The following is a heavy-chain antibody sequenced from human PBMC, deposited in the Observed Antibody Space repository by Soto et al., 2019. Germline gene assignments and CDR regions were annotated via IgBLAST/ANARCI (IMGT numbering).Heavy chain of an antibody. CDR3: ARASQTTVGISLFYYGMDV. V-gene: IGHV4-31*03. CDR1: GGSISSCGYY. CDR2: IYYSGST. J-gene: IGHJ6*02. D-gene: IGHD4-17*01. Sequence: PSETLSLTCTVSGGSISSCGYYWSWIRQHPGKGLEWIGYIYYSGSTYYNPSLTSRVTISVDTSKNQFSLKLSSVTAADTAVYYCARASQTTVGISLFYYGMDVWGQGTTVTVSS.